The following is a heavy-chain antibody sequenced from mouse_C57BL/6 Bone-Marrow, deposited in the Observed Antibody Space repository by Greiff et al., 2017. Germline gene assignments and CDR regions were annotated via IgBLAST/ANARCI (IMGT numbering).Heavy chain of an antibody. CDR1: CYSIPSDY. J-gene: IGHJ3*01. Sequence: DVHLKESGPGLAKPSQTLSLTCSFTCYSIPSDYWNWIRKFPGNKLESIGYINYSCSTYSNPSLKSRISITRDTSKSQYYLQLNSVTTEDTATYYCARSGYGNYPFAYWGQGTLVTVSA. V-gene: IGHV3-8*01. CDR3: ARSGYGNYPFAY. CDR2: INYSCST. D-gene: IGHD2-10*02.